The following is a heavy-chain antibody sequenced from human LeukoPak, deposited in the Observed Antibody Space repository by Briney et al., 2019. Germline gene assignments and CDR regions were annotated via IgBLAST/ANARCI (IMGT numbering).Heavy chain of an antibody. CDR1: GFSFIDYY. Sequence: GGSLRLSCAASGFSFIDYYMSWIRQAPGKGLEWVSYMDYSGRIIYYGGSVKGRFTISRDNARNSLFLQMNRLTAEDTAAYFCARGRRAAADSLRYFDFWGQGTLVTVSS. CDR2: MDYSGRII. D-gene: IGHD6-13*01. CDR3: ARGRRAAADSLRYFDF. V-gene: IGHV3-11*04. J-gene: IGHJ4*02.